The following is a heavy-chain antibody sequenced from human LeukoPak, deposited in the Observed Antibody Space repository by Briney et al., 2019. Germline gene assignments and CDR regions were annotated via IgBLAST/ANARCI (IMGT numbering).Heavy chain of an antibody. D-gene: IGHD2-21*02. CDR3: AKDREVVVTAHFFDY. CDR1: GFTFRSYG. J-gene: IGHJ4*02. V-gene: IGHV3-30*02. CDR2: IKYDGTNK. Sequence: PGGSLRLSCAASGFTFRSYGMSWVRQAPGEGLEWVAFIKYDGTNKYYADSVKGRFTISRDNSKNTLHLQMNSLRAEDTAVYYCAKDREVVVTAHFFDYWGQGTLVTVSS.